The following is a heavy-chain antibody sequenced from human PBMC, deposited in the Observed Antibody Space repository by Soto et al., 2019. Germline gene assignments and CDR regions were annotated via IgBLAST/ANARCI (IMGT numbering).Heavy chain of an antibody. CDR1: GGSFSGYY. V-gene: IGHV4-34*01. D-gene: IGHD3-10*01. J-gene: IGHJ6*02. Sequence: QVQLQQWGAGLLKPSETLSLTCAVYGGSFSGYYWSWIRQPPGKGLEWIGEINHSGSTNYNPSLKSRVTISVDTSKNQFSLKLSSVTAADTAVYYCARVSGIYNYGMDVWGQGTTVTVSS. CDR3: ARVSGIYNYGMDV. CDR2: INHSGST.